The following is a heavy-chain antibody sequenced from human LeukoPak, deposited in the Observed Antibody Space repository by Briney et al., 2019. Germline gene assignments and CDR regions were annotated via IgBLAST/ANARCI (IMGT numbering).Heavy chain of an antibody. J-gene: IGHJ1*01. V-gene: IGHV4-59*01. CDR3: ARGGAARLHFQN. Sequence: SETLSLTCTVSGGSISTYYWNWIRQPPGKGLEWIGYIYHSGSTNYDPSLQSRVTISVDTSKNQFSLNLNSVTAADTAVYYCARGGAARLHFQNWGQGTLVTVSS. CDR2: IYHSGST. D-gene: IGHD6-6*01. CDR1: GGSISTYY.